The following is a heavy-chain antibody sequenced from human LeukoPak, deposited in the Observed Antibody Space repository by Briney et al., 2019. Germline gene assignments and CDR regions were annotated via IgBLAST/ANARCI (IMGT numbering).Heavy chain of an antibody. CDR3: ARDQGRCSSTSCYSYYGMDV. V-gene: IGHV4-31*03. Sequence: SETLSLTCTVSGGSISSGGYYWSWIRQHPGQGLEWIGYIYYSGSTYYNPSLKSRVTISVDTSKNQFSLKLSSVTAADTAVYYCARDQGRCSSTSCYSYYGMDVWGQGTTVTVSS. D-gene: IGHD2-2*01. CDR1: GGSISSGGYY. J-gene: IGHJ6*02. CDR2: IYYSGST.